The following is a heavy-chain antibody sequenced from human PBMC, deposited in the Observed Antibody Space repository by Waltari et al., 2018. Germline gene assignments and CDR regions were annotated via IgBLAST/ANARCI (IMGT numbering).Heavy chain of an antibody. CDR3: ATYSSWYLVGAFDI. D-gene: IGHD6-13*01. Sequence: QVQLVQSGAEVKKPGASVKVSCKVSGYTLTELSMHWVRQAPGKGLEWMGGVDPEECETSYAQKCQCRGTMTEDTATDPASMELSSLRSEDTAVYYCATYSSWYLVGAFDIWGQGTMVTVSS. CDR2: VDPEECET. CDR1: GYTLTELS. V-gene: IGHV1-24*01. J-gene: IGHJ3*02.